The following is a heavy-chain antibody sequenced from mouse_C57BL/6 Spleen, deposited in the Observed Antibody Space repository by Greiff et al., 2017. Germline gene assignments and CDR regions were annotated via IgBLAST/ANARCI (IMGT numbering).Heavy chain of an antibody. D-gene: IGHD2-4*01. CDR1: GYTFTSYW. J-gene: IGHJ4*01. Sequence: QVQLQQPGAELVKPGASVKMSCKASGYTFTSYWITWVKQRPGQGLEWIGDIYPGSGSTNYNEKFKSKATLTVDTSSSTAYMQLSRLTSEDSAVYCWARGDYDYDDCAMDYGGQGTSVTVSS. V-gene: IGHV1-55*01. CDR2: IYPGSGST. CDR3: ARGDYDYDDCAMDY.